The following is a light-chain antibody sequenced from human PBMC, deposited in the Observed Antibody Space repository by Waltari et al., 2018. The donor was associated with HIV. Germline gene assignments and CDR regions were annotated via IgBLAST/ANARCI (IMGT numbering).Light chain of an antibody. Sequence: QSVLTQPPSASGTPGQRVSISCSGSSSNIGSNYVYWYQQLPGTAPKLLMYRREAPPEGVPDRFSGSKSGTSASLAISGLRSEDEADYYCAAWDDRLIAWVFGGGTKLTVL. CDR1: SSNIGSNY. CDR3: AAWDDRLIAWV. J-gene: IGLJ3*02. V-gene: IGLV1-47*01. CDR2: RRE.